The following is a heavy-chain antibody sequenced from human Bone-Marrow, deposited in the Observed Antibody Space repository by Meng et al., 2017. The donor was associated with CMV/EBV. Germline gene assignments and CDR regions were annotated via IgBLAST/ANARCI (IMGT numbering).Heavy chain of an antibody. Sequence: LSLTCAASGFTFSSYAMHWVRQAPGKGLEWVAVISYDGSNKYYADSVKGRFTISRDNSKNTLYLQINSLRAEATAVYYCARDYPLPSWSLAWGQGTLVTVSS. V-gene: IGHV3-30-3*01. CDR3: ARDYPLPSWSLA. CDR2: ISYDGSNK. CDR1: GFTFSSYA. J-gene: IGHJ4*02. D-gene: IGHD1-26*01.